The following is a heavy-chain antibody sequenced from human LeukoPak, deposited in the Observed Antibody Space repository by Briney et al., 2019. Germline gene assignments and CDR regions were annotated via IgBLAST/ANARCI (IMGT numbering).Heavy chain of an antibody. V-gene: IGHV3-23*01. CDR1: GFTVSSNY. D-gene: IGHD4-17*01. J-gene: IGHJ4*02. CDR3: AKKNGDYGDPSKIDY. Sequence: GGSLRLSCAASGFTVSSNYMSWVRQAPGKGLEWVSAISDSGGNTYYADSVKGRFTISRDNSKNTLYLQMNSLRAEDTAVYYCAKKNGDYGDPSKIDYWGQGTLVTVSS. CDR2: ISDSGGNT.